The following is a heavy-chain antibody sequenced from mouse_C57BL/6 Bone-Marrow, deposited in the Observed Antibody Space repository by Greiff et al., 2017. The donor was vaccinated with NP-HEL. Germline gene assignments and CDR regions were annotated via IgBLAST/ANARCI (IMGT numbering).Heavy chain of an antibody. V-gene: IGHV1-75*01. D-gene: IGHD1-1*01. CDR1: GYTFTDYY. CDR2: IFPGSGST. J-gene: IGHJ1*03. Sequence: VQLQQSGPELVKPGASVKISCKASGYTFTDYYINWEKQRPGQGLEWIGWIFPGSGSTYYNEKFKGKATLTVDKSSSTAYMLLSSLTSEDSAVYFCARLLYYYGSSYDFDVWGTGTTVTVSS. CDR3: ARLLYYYGSSYDFDV.